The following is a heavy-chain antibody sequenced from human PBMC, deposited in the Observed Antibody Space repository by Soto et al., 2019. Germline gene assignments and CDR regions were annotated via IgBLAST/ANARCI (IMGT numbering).Heavy chain of an antibody. Sequence: SETLSLTCTVSGGSISSGGYYWSWIHQHPGKGLEWIGYIYYSGSTYYNPSLKSRVTISVDTSKNQFSLKLSSVTAADTAVYYCARVEAGYGDYFPYYFDYWGQGTLVTVSS. J-gene: IGHJ4*02. CDR3: ARVEAGYGDYFPYYFDY. D-gene: IGHD4-17*01. V-gene: IGHV4-31*03. CDR1: GGSISSGGYY. CDR2: IYYSGST.